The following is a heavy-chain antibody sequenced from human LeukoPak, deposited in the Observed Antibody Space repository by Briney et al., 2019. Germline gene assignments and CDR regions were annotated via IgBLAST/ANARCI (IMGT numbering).Heavy chain of an antibody. J-gene: IGHJ3*02. Sequence: GGSLRLSCAASGFTFSSYSMNWVRQAPGKGLEWVSSISSSSSYIYYADSVKGRFTISRDNAKNSLYLQMNSLRAEDTAVYYCARDFGGYRAFDIWGQGTMVTVSS. CDR3: ARDFGGYRAFDI. CDR1: GFTFSSYS. D-gene: IGHD5-18*01. CDR2: ISSSSSYI. V-gene: IGHV3-21*01.